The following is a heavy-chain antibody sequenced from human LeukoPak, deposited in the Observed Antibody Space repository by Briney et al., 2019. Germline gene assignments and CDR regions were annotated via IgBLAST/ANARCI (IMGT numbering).Heavy chain of an antibody. CDR2: ISSSSSTI. V-gene: IGHV3-11*04. D-gene: IGHD3-10*01. J-gene: IGHJ4*02. Sequence: LSLTCAVYGGSFSGYYWGWIRQPPGKGLEWVSYISSSSSTIYYADSVKGRFTISRDNSKNTLYLQMNSLRAEDTAVYYCANLDYYGSRAFDYWGQGTLVTVSS. CDR3: ANLDYYGSRAFDY. CDR1: GGSFSGYY.